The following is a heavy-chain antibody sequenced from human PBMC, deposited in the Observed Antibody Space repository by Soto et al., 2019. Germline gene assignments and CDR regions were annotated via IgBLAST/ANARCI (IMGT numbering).Heavy chain of an antibody. CDR3: AKAVAGTTYYYGMDV. D-gene: IGHD6-19*01. Sequence: GSLRLSCAASGFTFSSYAMKWVRQAPGKGLEWVSLIGESGTPTYYADSVKGRFTISRDNSGNTLFLEMYSLRAEDTAVYYCAKAVAGTTYYYGMDVWGQGTTVTVSS. CDR2: IGESGTPT. V-gene: IGHV3-23*01. CDR1: GFTFSSYA. J-gene: IGHJ6*02.